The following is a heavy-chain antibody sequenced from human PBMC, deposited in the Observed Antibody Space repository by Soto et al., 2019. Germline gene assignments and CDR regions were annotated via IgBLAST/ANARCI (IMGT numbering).Heavy chain of an antibody. V-gene: IGHV4-61*01. J-gene: IGHJ4*01. CDR2: INHSGST. Sequence: PSETLSLTCTVSGGSVRRGFYYWTWIRQPPGKGLEWIGYINHSGSTNYNPSLQSRVTISLDTSKNQFSLKLSSVTAADTAVYYCVSNYGSGTYYNFDYWGQGTMVTVYS. D-gene: IGHD3-10*01. CDR1: GGSVRRGFYY. CDR3: VSNYGSGTYYNFDY.